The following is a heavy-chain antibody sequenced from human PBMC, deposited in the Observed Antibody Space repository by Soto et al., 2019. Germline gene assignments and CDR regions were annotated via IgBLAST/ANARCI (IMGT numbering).Heavy chain of an antibody. CDR1: GFTVSSNY. CDR2: IYSGGST. V-gene: IGHV3-53*01. J-gene: IGHJ4*02. Sequence: GGSLRLSCAASGFTVSSNYMSWVRQAPGKGLEWVSVIYSGGSTYYADSVKGRFTISRDNSKNTRYLQMNSLRAEDTAVYYCARVAPSRDYYDEGDLLGYFDYWGQGTLVTVSS. D-gene: IGHD3-22*01. CDR3: ARVAPSRDYYDEGDLLGYFDY.